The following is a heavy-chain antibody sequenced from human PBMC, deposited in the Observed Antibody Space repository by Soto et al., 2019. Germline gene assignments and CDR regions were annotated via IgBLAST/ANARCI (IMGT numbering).Heavy chain of an antibody. CDR3: ARRITIFGVGNYGMDV. CDR2: IYPGDSDT. V-gene: IGHV5-51*01. D-gene: IGHD3-3*01. Sequence: PGESLKISCKGSGYSFTSYWIGWVRQMPGKGLEWMGIIYPGDSDTRYSPSFQGQVTISADESISTAYLQWSSLKASDTAMYYCARRITIFGVGNYGMDVWGQGTTVTVSS. CDR1: GYSFTSYW. J-gene: IGHJ6*02.